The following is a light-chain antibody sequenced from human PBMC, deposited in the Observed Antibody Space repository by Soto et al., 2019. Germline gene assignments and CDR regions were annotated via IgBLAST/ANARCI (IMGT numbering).Light chain of an antibody. CDR1: QSVSSN. J-gene: IGKJ2*01. CDR2: GAS. Sequence: EIVMTQSPDTLSVSPGERATLSCRASQSVSSNLAWYQQKPGQAPRLLISGASTMATGIPVRFSGSVSGTEFTLTISSLQSEDFGVYYCQQYINWPETFGQGTKLEIK. V-gene: IGKV3-15*01. CDR3: QQYINWPET.